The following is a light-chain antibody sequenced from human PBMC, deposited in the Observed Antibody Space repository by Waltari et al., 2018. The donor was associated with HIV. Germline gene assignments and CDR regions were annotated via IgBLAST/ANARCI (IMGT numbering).Light chain of an antibody. V-gene: IGLV1-40*01. CDR3: QSYDSSLSVL. Sequence: QSVLTQPPSVSGAPGQRVTISCTGSRPNIGAGNDVPWYQQLPGTAPKPLIYGNTNRPSGVPDRFSGSKSGTSASLAITGLQAEDEADYYCQSYDSSLSVLFGGGTKLTVL. J-gene: IGLJ2*01. CDR2: GNT. CDR1: RPNIGAGND.